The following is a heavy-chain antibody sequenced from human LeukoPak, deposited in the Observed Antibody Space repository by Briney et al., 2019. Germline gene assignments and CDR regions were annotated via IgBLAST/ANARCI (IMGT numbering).Heavy chain of an antibody. D-gene: IGHD3-10*01. CDR1: GGTFSSYA. CDR3: ARDLYSRRMDYYGSGSYFAY. J-gene: IGHJ4*02. Sequence: SVKVSCKASGGTFSSYAISWVRQAPGQGLEWMGGIIPIFGTANYAQMLQGRVTMTTDTSTSTIYMELRSLRSDDTAVYYCARDLYSRRMDYYGSGSYFAYWGQGTLVTVSS. CDR2: IIPIFGTA. V-gene: IGHV1-69*05.